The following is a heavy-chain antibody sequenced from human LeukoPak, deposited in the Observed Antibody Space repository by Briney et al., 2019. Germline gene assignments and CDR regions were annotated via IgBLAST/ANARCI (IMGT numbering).Heavy chain of an antibody. CDR1: GGSITSGGYY. CDR2: IFYTGRT. J-gene: IGHJ5*02. Sequence: SQTLSLTCTVSGGSITSGGYYCTWIRQHPGNGLEWFGYIFYTGRTSYNPSLKSRVTMSVDTSKNQLSLRLSSVTAADTAVYYCARGYCTTTSCYFPLKGFDPWGQGTPVTVSS. D-gene: IGHD2-2*01. CDR3: ARGYCTTTSCYFPLKGFDP. V-gene: IGHV4-31*03.